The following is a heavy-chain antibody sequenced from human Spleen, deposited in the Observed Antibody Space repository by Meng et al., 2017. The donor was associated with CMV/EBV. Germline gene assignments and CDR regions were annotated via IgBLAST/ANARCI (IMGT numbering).Heavy chain of an antibody. CDR1: GGTFSSYA. CDR2: IIPIFGTA. D-gene: IGHD4-11*01. J-gene: IGHJ4*02. Sequence: SVKVSCKASGGTFSSYAISWVRQAPGQGLEWMGGIIPIFGTANYAQKFQGRVTITTDESTSTAYMELSSLRSEDTAVYYCARGGFMTTVTTFDFWGQGTLVTVSS. CDR3: ARGGFMTTVTTFDF. V-gene: IGHV1-69*05.